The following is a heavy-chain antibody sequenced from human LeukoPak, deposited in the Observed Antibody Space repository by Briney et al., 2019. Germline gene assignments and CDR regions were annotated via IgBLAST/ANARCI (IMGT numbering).Heavy chain of an antibody. J-gene: IGHJ4*02. CDR2: IKEDGSEK. V-gene: IGHV3-7*03. CDR3: AKDFNDYGDFYYFDY. CDR1: GLSFSTTY. Sequence: AGGSLRLSCAASGLSFSTTYMSWVRQAPGKGLEWVANIKEDGSEKYYVDSVKGRFTISRDNAQNSLYPQMNSLRAEDTAVYYCAKDFNDYGDFYYFDYWGQGTLATVSS. D-gene: IGHD4-17*01.